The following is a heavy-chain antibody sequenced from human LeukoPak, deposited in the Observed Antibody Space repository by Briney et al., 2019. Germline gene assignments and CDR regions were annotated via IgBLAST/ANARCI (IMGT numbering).Heavy chain of an antibody. CDR3: ARDPKMATIQYYFDY. CDR2: ISYDGSNK. J-gene: IGHJ4*02. CDR1: GFTFSSCA. V-gene: IGHV3-30-3*01. Sequence: GRSLRLSCAASGFTFSSCAMHWVRQAPGKGLEWVAVISYDGSNKYYADSVKGRFTISRDNSKNTLYLQMNSLRAEDTAVYYCARDPKMATIQYYFDYWGQGTLVTVSS. D-gene: IGHD5-24*01.